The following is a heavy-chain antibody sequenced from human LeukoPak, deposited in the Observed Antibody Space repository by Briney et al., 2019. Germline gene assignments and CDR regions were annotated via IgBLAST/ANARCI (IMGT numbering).Heavy chain of an antibody. CDR1: GYTFTSYD. V-gene: IGHV1-8*01. CDR2: LNPNSGNT. CDR3: ARAHYDFWSGYQFNWFDP. J-gene: IGHJ5*02. D-gene: IGHD3-3*01. Sequence: ASVKVSCKASGYTFTSYDINWVRQATGQELEWMGWLNPNSGNTGYAQKFQGRVTMTRNTSISTAYMELSSLRSEDTAVYYCARAHYDFWSGYQFNWFDPWGQGTLVTVSS.